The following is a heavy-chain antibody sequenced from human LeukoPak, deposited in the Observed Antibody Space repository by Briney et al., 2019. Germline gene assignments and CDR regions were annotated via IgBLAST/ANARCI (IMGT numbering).Heavy chain of an antibody. Sequence: GGSLRLSCAASGFTFSSYAMHWVRQAPGKGLEWVAVISYDGSNKYYADSVKGRSTISRDNSKNTLYLQMNSLRAEDTAVYYCARDRLKYSSSWYYFDYWGQGTLVTVSS. D-gene: IGHD6-13*01. CDR1: GFTFSSYA. V-gene: IGHV3-30-3*01. J-gene: IGHJ4*02. CDR3: ARDRLKYSSSWYYFDY. CDR2: ISYDGSNK.